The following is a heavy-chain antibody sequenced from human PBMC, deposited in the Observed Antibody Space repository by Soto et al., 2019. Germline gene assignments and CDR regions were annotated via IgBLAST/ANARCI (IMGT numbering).Heavy chain of an antibody. J-gene: IGHJ4*02. CDR3: ARGGYDTSGQTFIGWGPDC. V-gene: IGHV4-30-4*01. D-gene: IGHD3-22*01. CDR1: GVSITSGSYY. Sequence: HVQLQESGPGPVTPSQTLSLSCTVSGVSITSGSYYWTWVRQSPGKGLEWIGSRYYSGNTYYNPSLNGRATISVDTSNNQFSLKLTSVTAADTAVYYCARGGYDTSGQTFIGWGPDCWGQGTLVTVSS. CDR2: RYYSGNT.